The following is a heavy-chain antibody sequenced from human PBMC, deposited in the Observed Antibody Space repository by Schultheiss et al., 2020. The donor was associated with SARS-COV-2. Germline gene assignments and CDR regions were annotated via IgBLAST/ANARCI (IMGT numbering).Heavy chain of an antibody. CDR3: TTGHCTNGVCYIWGY. J-gene: IGHJ4*02. D-gene: IGHD2-8*01. Sequence: GGSLRLSCAASGFTFSNAWMSWVRQAPGKGLEWVGRIKSKTDGGTTDYAAPVKGRFTISRDDSKNTLYLQMNSLKTEDTAVYYCTTGHCTNGVCYIWGYWGQGTLVTVSS. V-gene: IGHV3-15*01. CDR1: GFTFSNAW. CDR2: IKSKTDGGTT.